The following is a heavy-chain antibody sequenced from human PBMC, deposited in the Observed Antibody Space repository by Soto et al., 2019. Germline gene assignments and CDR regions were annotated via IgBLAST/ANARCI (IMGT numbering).Heavy chain of an antibody. Sequence: QVQLQESGPGLVKPSQTLSLTCTVSGGSISSGDYYWSWIRQPPGKGLEWIGYIYYRGSTYYNPSLKGGVTISVDTSKNQFSLKLSSVTAADTAVYYCARALTYGDPHAFDIWGQGTMVTVSS. J-gene: IGHJ3*02. CDR2: IYYRGST. D-gene: IGHD4-17*01. CDR1: GGSISSGDYY. CDR3: ARALTYGDPHAFDI. V-gene: IGHV4-30-4*01.